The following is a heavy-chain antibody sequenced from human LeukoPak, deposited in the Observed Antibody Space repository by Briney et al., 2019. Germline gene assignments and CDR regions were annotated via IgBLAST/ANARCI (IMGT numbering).Heavy chain of an antibody. CDR1: GFTFSSYA. J-gene: IGHJ4*02. D-gene: IGHD3-10*01. CDR3: ARDRSNYYESGRLDDC. Sequence: GGSLRLSCAASGFTFSSYAMSWVRQAPGKGLEWVSGISWNSGSIGYADSVKGRFTISRDNAKNSLYLQMNSLRAEDTAVYYCARDRSNYYESGRLDDCWGQGTLVTVSS. V-gene: IGHV3-23*01. CDR2: ISWNSGSI.